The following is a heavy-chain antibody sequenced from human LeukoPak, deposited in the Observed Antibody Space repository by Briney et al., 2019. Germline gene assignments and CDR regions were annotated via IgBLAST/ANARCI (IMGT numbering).Heavy chain of an antibody. V-gene: IGHV1-69*13. CDR3: ARVAAGTTFMDNWFDP. J-gene: IGHJ5*02. Sequence: SVKVSCKTSGGTFRYYAIGWVRQAPGHGLEWTGGLIPMFGTTNYAQQFQGRVTITADESTTTSYMELSRLRFEDTAVYFCARVAAGTTFMDNWFDPWGQGTLVTVSS. CDR2: LIPMFGTT. CDR1: GGTFRYYA. D-gene: IGHD1-7*01.